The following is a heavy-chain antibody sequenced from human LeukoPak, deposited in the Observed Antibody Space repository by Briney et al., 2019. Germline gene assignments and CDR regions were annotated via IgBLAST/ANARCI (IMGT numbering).Heavy chain of an antibody. CDR1: GFTFSSHG. CDR3: ARDLGPSGGGDDAFDI. CDR2: ISSSSSYI. V-gene: IGHV3-21*01. J-gene: IGHJ3*02. Sequence: GGSLRLSCAASGFTFSSHGMSWVRQAPGKGLEWVSSISSSSSYIYYADSVKGRFTISRDNAKNSLYLQMNSLRAEDTAVYYCARDLGPSGGGDDAFDIWGQGTMVTVSS. D-gene: IGHD3-16*01.